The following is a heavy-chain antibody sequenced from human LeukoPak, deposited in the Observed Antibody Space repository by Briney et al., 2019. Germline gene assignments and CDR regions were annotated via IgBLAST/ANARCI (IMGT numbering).Heavy chain of an antibody. D-gene: IGHD4-23*01. CDR1: SGSISSYY. CDR2: IYYSGST. Sequence: SETLSLTCTVSSGSISSYYWSWIRQPPGKGLEWIGYIYYSGSTNYNPSLKSRVTISVDTSKNQFFLKLSSVTAADTAVYYCARSGGNSMQLDYWGQGTLVTVSS. J-gene: IGHJ4*02. CDR3: ARSGGNSMQLDY. V-gene: IGHV4-59*01.